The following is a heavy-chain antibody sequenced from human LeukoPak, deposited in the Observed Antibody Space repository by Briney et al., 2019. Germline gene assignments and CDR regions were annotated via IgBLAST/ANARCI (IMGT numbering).Heavy chain of an antibody. Sequence: PGRSLRLSCAASGFTFSSYGMHWVRQAPGKGLEWVAVISYDGSNKYYADSVKGRFTISRDNSKNTLYLQMNSLRAEDTAVYYCAKEFKEYSYGDRSLRYYYGMDVWGQGTTVTVSS. CDR2: ISYDGSNK. D-gene: IGHD5-18*01. CDR3: AKEFKEYSYGDRSLRYYYGMDV. J-gene: IGHJ6*02. CDR1: GFTFSSYG. V-gene: IGHV3-30*18.